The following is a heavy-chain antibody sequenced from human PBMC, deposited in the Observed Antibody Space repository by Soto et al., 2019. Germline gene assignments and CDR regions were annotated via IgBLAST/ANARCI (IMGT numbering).Heavy chain of an antibody. CDR1: RFTFLTYW. CDR2: IHPDGNEK. CDR3: AGGNALDV. Sequence: EVQLVEAGGGLVQPGGSLRLSCAASRFTFLTYWMTWVRQTPGKGLEWVANIHPDGNEKYYMDSVKGRFTISRDNAKNSLYLQMTSLRAEDSAVYYCAGGNALDVWGQGTTVTVSS. J-gene: IGHJ6*02. V-gene: IGHV3-7*01.